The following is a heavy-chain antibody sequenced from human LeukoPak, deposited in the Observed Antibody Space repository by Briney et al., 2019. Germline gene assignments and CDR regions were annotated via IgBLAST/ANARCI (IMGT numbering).Heavy chain of an antibody. D-gene: IGHD2/OR15-2a*01. CDR1: GFTVSSNY. Sequence: GGSLRLSCAASGFTVSSNYMSWVRQAPGRGLEWVSVIYSGGSTYYADSVKGRFTISRDNSKNTLYLQMNSLRAEDTAVYYCAKDQNSNYFDYWGQGTLVTVSS. CDR3: AKDQNSNYFDY. V-gene: IGHV3-53*05. CDR2: IYSGGST. J-gene: IGHJ4*02.